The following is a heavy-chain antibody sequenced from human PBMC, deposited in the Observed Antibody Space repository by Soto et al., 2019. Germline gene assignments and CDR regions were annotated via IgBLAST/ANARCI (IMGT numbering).Heavy chain of an antibody. CDR1: GGSISSSSYY. J-gene: IGHJ6*02. V-gene: IGHV4-39*01. CDR3: ASGRNYDFWSGYYGGGGYYYYGMDV. Sequence: SETLSLTCTVSGGSISSSSYYWGWIRQPPGKGLEWIGSIYYSGSTYYNPSLKSRVTISVDTSKNQFSLKLSSVTAADAAVYYCASGRNYDFWSGYYGGGGYYYYGMDVWGQGTTVTVSS. D-gene: IGHD3-3*01. CDR2: IYYSGST.